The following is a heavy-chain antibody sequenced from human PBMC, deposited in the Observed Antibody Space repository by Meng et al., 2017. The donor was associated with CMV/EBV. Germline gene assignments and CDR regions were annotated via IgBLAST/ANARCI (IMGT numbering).Heavy chain of an antibody. CDR3: ARMVATTYYFDY. Sequence: GSLRLSCTVSGGSVSSVSYYWSWIRQPPGKGLEWIGYIDYSGSTNYNPFLKSRVTISVDTSKNQFSLKLSSVTAADTAVYYCARMVATTYYFDYWGQGTLVTVSS. D-gene: IGHD5-24*01. CDR1: GGSVSSVSYY. J-gene: IGHJ4*02. V-gene: IGHV4-61*01. CDR2: IDYSGST.